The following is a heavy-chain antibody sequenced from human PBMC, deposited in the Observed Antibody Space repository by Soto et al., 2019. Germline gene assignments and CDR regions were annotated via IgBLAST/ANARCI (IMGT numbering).Heavy chain of an antibody. Sequence: AAVKVSCKPCGCSFSDYFIQWVRQAPGQGLEWVAWINPKTAATNYAKKFQGRVSLTWDTSSTTAYMELTRLRPDDTAVYYCARIKWGLNYYNGMDVWGQGTTVTVSS. CDR2: INPKTAAT. D-gene: IGHD1-26*01. V-gene: IGHV1-2*02. J-gene: IGHJ6*02. CDR1: GCSFSDYF. CDR3: ARIKWGLNYYNGMDV.